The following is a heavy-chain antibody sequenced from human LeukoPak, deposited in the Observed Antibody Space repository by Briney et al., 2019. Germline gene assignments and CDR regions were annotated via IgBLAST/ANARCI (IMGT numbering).Heavy chain of an antibody. Sequence: APVKVSCKASGYTFTSYDINWVRQAPGQGLEWMGRITPIIGTTKYAERFQARVTITADRSTSTAYLELSGLTYDDTAVYYCTRVTLRGSKYNWFDPWGQGTHVSVSS. CDR2: ITPIIGTT. CDR3: TRVTLRGSKYNWFDP. V-gene: IGHV1-69*04. J-gene: IGHJ5*02. D-gene: IGHD3-10*01. CDR1: GYTFTSYD.